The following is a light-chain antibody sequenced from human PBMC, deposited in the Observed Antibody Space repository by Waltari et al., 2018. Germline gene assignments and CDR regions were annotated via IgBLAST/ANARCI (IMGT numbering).Light chain of an antibody. V-gene: IGKV3-20*01. CDR2: GAL. Sequence: EVVLTQSPGTLSLSPGERASVSCRASQSLRVAYLAWYQQKSGQAPRLLIYGALYRAPDLPNRFSGSGSGTDFTLTISRVEPEDFAVYYCQQYDTSPMTFGQGTKLEIK. CDR1: QSLRVAY. J-gene: IGKJ2*01. CDR3: QQYDTSPMT.